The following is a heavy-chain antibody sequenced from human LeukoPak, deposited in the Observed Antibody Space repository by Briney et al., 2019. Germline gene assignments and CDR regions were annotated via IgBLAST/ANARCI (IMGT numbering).Heavy chain of an antibody. Sequence: ASVKVSCKASGYTFTGYYMHWVRQAPGQGLEWMGRINPNSGDTNYAQKFQGRVTMTRDTSISTAYMELSRLRSDDTAVYYCARDKGLAVAGTSGRKGWFDPWGQGTLVTVSS. V-gene: IGHV1-2*06. CDR3: ARDKGLAVAGTSGRKGWFDP. CDR2: INPNSGDT. J-gene: IGHJ5*02. D-gene: IGHD6-19*01. CDR1: GYTFTGYY.